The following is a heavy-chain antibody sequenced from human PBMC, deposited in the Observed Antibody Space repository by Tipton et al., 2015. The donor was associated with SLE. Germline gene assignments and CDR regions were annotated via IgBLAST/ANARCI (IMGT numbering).Heavy chain of an antibody. V-gene: IGHV3-66*02. J-gene: IGHJ3*02. CDR3: ARPRDSGSPGRADAFDI. CDR1: GFTVSRNY. CDR2: IYSDGST. Sequence: GSLRLSCAGAGFTVSRNYMSWVRQAPGKGLEWVSIIYSDGSTYYEDSVKGRFTISRDNSKNTLFLQMNSLKLDDTAVYYCARPRDSGSPGRADAFDIWGQGTMVTVSS. D-gene: IGHD1-26*01.